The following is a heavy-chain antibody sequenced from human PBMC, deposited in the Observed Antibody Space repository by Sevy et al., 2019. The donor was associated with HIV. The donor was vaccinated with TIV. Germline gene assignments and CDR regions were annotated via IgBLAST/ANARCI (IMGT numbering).Heavy chain of an antibody. V-gene: IGHV3-21*01. J-gene: IGHJ4*02. CDR1: GFTFSSYS. D-gene: IGHD3-9*01. CDR2: ISSSSSYI. Sequence: GGSLRLSCAASGFTFSSYSMNWVRQAPGKGLEWVSSISSSSSYIYYADSVKGRFTISRDNAKNSLYLQMNSLRAEDTAVYYCARVLLSNEPDYDILTGHYLGGFDYWGQGTLVTVSS. CDR3: ARVLLSNEPDYDILTGHYLGGFDY.